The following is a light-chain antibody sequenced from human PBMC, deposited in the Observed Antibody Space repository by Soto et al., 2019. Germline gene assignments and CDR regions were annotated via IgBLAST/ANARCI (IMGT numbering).Light chain of an antibody. CDR3: QAWDTSAYSV. CDR2: YDD. Sequence: QLVLTQPPSVSEAPRQRVSISCSGSSSNIGNHAVNWYQQLPGKAPKLLIYYDDLLPSGVSDRFSGSKSGASASLAISGLQSEDEADYYCQAWDTSAYSVFGIGTKVTVL. V-gene: IGLV1-36*01. J-gene: IGLJ1*01. CDR1: SSNIGNHA.